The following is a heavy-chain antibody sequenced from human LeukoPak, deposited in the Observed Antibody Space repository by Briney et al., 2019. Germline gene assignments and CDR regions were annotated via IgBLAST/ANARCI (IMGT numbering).Heavy chain of an antibody. V-gene: IGHV3-11*01. CDR3: ARGRVDTAMVHFDY. D-gene: IGHD5-18*01. CDR1: GFTFSDDY. CDR2: ISSSGSTI. Sequence: GSLRLSCAASGFTFSDDYMSWIRQAPGKGLEWVSYISSSGSTIYYADSVKGRFTISRDNAKNSLYLQMNSLRAEDTAVYYCARGRVDTAMVHFDYWGQGTLVTVSS. J-gene: IGHJ4*02.